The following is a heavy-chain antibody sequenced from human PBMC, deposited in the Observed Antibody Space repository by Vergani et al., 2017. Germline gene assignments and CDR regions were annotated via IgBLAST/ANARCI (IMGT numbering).Heavy chain of an antibody. Sequence: EVQLVESGGGLVQPGGSLRLSCAASGFTFSSYWMSGVRQAPGKGLGWVANIKQDGSEKYYVDSVKGRFTISRDNAKNSLYLQMNSLRAEDTAVYYCARAPARLDNDYWGQGTLVTVSS. CDR2: IKQDGSEK. V-gene: IGHV3-7*01. D-gene: IGHD6-6*01. CDR1: GFTFSSYW. CDR3: ARAPARLDNDY. J-gene: IGHJ4*02.